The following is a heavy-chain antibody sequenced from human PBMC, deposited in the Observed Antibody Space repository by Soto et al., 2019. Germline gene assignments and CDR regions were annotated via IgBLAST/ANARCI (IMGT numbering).Heavy chain of an antibody. CDR3: AIIVAYYDFWSGYYRSRFDP. D-gene: IGHD3-3*01. J-gene: IGHJ5*02. CDR1: GGTFSSYA. V-gene: IGHV1-69*06. CDR2: IIPIFGTA. Sequence: SVKVSCKASGGTFSSYAISWVRQAPGQGLEWMGGIIPIFGTANYAQKFQCRVTITADKSTSTAYMELSSLRSEDTAVYYCAIIVAYYDFWSGYYRSRFDPWGQGTLVTVSS.